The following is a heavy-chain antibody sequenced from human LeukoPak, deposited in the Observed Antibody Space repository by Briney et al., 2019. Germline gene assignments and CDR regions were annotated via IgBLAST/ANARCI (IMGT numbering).Heavy chain of an antibody. D-gene: IGHD3-22*01. CDR1: EFTFSNYA. Sequence: GGSLRLSCAASEFTFSNYARAWVRQAPGEGLEWVSGISGNGGKIYYADSVKGRFTISRDNSKNTLYLQMNSLRGEDTAVYFCENRDYYDSSGYAPLFDYWGQGTLVTVSP. CDR2: ISGNGGKI. J-gene: IGHJ4*02. V-gene: IGHV3-23*01. CDR3: ENRDYYDSSGYAPLFDY.